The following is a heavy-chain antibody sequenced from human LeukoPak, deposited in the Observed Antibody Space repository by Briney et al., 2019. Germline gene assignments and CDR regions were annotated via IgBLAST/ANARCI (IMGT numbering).Heavy chain of an antibody. Sequence: GGSLRLSCAASGFTLSSYWMTWVRQAPGKGLEWVANIKQDGSEKYYVDSVEGRFTISRDNAKNSLYLQMNSLRAEDTAVYYCVRGKANYGSGSDVWGKGTTVTVSS. V-gene: IGHV3-7*04. CDR1: GFTLSSYW. J-gene: IGHJ6*04. D-gene: IGHD3-10*01. CDR2: IKQDGSEK. CDR3: VRGKANYGSGSDV.